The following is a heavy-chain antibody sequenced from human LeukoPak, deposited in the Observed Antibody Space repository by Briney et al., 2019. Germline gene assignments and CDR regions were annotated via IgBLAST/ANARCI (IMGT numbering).Heavy chain of an antibody. CDR3: AKGMGATVRYYYYYMDV. V-gene: IGHV3-23*01. D-gene: IGHD1-26*01. Sequence: PGGSLRLSCAASGFTFSSYAMSWVRQAPGKGLEWVSAISGGADLIYYADSVKGRFIISRDNSKNTLYLQMNSLRAEDTAIYYCAKGMGATVRYYYYYMDVWGKGTTVTVSS. CDR2: ISGGADLI. CDR1: GFTFSSYA. J-gene: IGHJ6*03.